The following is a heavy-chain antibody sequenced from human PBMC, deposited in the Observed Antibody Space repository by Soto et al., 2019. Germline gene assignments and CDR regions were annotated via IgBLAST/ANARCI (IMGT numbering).Heavy chain of an antibody. D-gene: IGHD2-15*01. J-gene: IGHJ4*02. V-gene: IGHV3-33*01. Sequence: QVQLVESGGGVVQPGRSLRLSCAASGFTFSNYGMHWVRQAPGKGLEWEAVIWYDGSNKYYADSVKGRFTISRDNSKNTLYLQMNSLRAEDTAVYYCARDGYCSGGSCYSVPVFDYWGQGTLVTVSS. CDR3: ARDGYCSGGSCYSVPVFDY. CDR2: IWYDGSNK. CDR1: GFTFSNYG.